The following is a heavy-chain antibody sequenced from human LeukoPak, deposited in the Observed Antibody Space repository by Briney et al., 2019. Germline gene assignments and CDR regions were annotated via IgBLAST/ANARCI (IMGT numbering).Heavy chain of an antibody. D-gene: IGHD3-10*01. V-gene: IGHV4-34*01. CDR2: INHSGST. J-gene: IGHJ4*02. Sequence: ASETLSLTCAVYGGSFSGYYWSWIRQPPGKGLEWIGEINHSGSTNYNPSLKSRVTISVDTSKNQFSLKLSSVTAADTAVYYCARCTVRGVIVYWGQGTLVTVSS. CDR1: GGSFSGYY. CDR3: ARCTVRGVIVY.